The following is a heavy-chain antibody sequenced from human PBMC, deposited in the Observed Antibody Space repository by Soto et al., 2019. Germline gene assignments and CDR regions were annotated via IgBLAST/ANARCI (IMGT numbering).Heavy chain of an antibody. Sequence: GGSLRLSCAASGFKFNIYGMHWVRQAPGKGLEWVAEIWYDGSNKYHADSVKGRFTISRDNSKDILYLEMNSLRAEDTALYYCARDRRSDRGNWFGPWGQGIPVTVPQ. CDR3: ARDRRSDRGNWFGP. CDR1: GFKFNIYG. J-gene: IGHJ5*02. V-gene: IGHV3-33*01. D-gene: IGHD2-15*01. CDR2: IWYDGSNK.